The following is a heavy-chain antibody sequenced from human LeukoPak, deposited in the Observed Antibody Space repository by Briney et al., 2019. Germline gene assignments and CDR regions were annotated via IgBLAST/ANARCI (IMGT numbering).Heavy chain of an antibody. CDR3: ARALAGLVVVPAARRRDPGYDY. Sequence: SETLSLTCAVYGGSFSGYYWSWIRQPPGKGLEWIGEINHSGSTNYNPSLKSRVAISVDTSKNQFSLKLSSVTAADTAVYYCARALAGLVVVPAARRRDPGYDYWGQGTLVTVSS. V-gene: IGHV4-34*01. D-gene: IGHD2-2*01. J-gene: IGHJ4*02. CDR2: INHSGST. CDR1: GGSFSGYY.